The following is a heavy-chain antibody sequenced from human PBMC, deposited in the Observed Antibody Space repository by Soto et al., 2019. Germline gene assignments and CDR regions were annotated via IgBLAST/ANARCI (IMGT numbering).Heavy chain of an antibody. CDR2: ISPKTGNT. Sequence: EVQLVESGGGLVQPGGSLELSCAASGFTLSDYSMNWVRQAPGKGLEWISYISPKTGNTYYADSVTGRFVIYRDKAKNSVSLQMHSLRDEDTAVYYCARSNYAYDYWGQGTLVSVSS. CDR3: ARSNYAYDY. J-gene: IGHJ4*02. V-gene: IGHV3-48*02. D-gene: IGHD1-7*01. CDR1: GFTLSDYS.